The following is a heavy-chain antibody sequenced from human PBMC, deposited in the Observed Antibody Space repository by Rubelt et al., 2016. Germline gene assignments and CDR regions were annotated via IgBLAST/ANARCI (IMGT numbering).Heavy chain of an antibody. D-gene: IGHD6-19*01. CDR3: ARDGSGSIY. CDR2: ISYDGSNK. Sequence: QVQLVESGGGLVQPGGSLRLSCAASGFTFSNYAMHWVRQAPGKGLEWVAVISYDGSNKYYADSVKGRFTISRDNSKNTLYLQMNSLGAEDTAVYYCARDGSGSIYWGQGALVTVSS. J-gene: IGHJ4*02. CDR1: GFTFSNYA. V-gene: IGHV3-30*04.